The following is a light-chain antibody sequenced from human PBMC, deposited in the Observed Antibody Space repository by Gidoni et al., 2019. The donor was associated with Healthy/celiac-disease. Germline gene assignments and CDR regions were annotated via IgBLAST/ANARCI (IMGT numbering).Light chain of an antibody. J-gene: IGKJ2*01. CDR2: AAS. Sequence: DIQMTQSPSSLSASVGDRVTITCRASQGISNSLAWYQQKPGKAPKLLLYAASTLEIGVPSRFSGSGSGTDYTFTISSLQPEDFATYYCQQYYSTPYTFGQGTKLEIK. V-gene: IGKV1-NL1*01. CDR1: QGISNS. CDR3: QQYYSTPYT.